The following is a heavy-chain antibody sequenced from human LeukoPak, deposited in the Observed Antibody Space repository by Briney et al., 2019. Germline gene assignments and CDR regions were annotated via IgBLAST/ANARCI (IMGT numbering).Heavy chain of an antibody. Sequence: GGSLRLSCAAYGFTFSSYSMNWVRQAPGKGLEWVSYISSSSSTIYYADSVKGRFTISRDNAKNSLYLQMNSLRAEDTAVYYCAREQWLVLGMDVWGQGTTVTVSS. J-gene: IGHJ6*02. V-gene: IGHV3-48*01. D-gene: IGHD6-19*01. CDR1: GFTFSSYS. CDR3: AREQWLVLGMDV. CDR2: ISSSSSTI.